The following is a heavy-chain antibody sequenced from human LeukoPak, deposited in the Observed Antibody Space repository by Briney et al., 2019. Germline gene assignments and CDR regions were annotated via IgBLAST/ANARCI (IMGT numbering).Heavy chain of an antibody. D-gene: IGHD3-22*01. J-gene: IGHJ3*02. CDR3: ARGQYYYDSSGPYI. CDR1: GGSFSGYY. CDR2: INHSGST. Sequence: SETLSLTCAVYGGSFSGYYWSWIRQPPGKGLEWIGEINHSGSTNYNPSLKSRVTISVDTSKDQFSLKLSSVTAADTAVYYCARGQYYYDSSGPYIWGQGTMVTVSS. V-gene: IGHV4-34*01.